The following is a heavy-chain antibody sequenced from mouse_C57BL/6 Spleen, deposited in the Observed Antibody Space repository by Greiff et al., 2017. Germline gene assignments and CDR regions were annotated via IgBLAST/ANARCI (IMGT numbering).Heavy chain of an antibody. Sequence: EVQVVESGGGLVQPGESLKLSCESNEYEFPSHDMSWVRKTPGKRLELVAAINSDGGITYYPDTMEGRIIISRDNTKKTLYLQMSSLRSEDTALYYCARQHGNSVFAYWGQGTLVTVSA. CDR3: ARQHGNSVFAY. J-gene: IGHJ3*01. CDR1: EYEFPSHD. D-gene: IGHD2-1*01. V-gene: IGHV5-2*01. CDR2: INSDGGIT.